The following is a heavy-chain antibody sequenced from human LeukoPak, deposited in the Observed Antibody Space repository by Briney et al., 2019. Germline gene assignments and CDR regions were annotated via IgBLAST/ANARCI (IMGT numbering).Heavy chain of an antibody. D-gene: IGHD1-14*01. J-gene: IGHJ6*03. Sequence: SETLSLTCTVSGGSISSYYWSWIRQPPGKGLEWIGYIYTSGSTNYNPSLKSRVTISVDTSKNQFSLKLSSVTAADTAVYYCARHDQSSPNPYYMDVWGKGTTVTVSS. CDR2: IYTSGST. CDR3: ARHDQSSPNPYYMDV. V-gene: IGHV4-4*09. CDR1: GGSISSYY.